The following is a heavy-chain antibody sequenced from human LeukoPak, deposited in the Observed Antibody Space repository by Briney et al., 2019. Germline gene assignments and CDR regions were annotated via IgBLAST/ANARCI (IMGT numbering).Heavy chain of an antibody. Sequence: SVKVSCEASGYTFTGYYLHWVRQAPGQGIEWMGWINPNSGDTNYAQKFQGRVTMTRDTSISTAYMELSRLRSDDTAVYYCARVYSSSLDYWGQGTLVTVSS. V-gene: IGHV1-2*02. CDR3: ARVYSSSLDY. D-gene: IGHD6-6*01. CDR1: GYTFTGYY. J-gene: IGHJ4*02. CDR2: INPNSGDT.